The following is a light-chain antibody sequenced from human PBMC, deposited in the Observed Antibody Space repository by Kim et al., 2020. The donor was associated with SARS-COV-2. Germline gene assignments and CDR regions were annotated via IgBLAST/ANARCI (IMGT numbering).Light chain of an antibody. CDR1: QSISSD. V-gene: IGKV3-15*01. Sequence: EIVMTQSPATLSVSPGERATLSCRASQSISSDLVWYQQKPGQAPRLLIYGASTRATGIPARFSGSGSGTEFTLTISSLQSEDFAVYYCQQYYNWPPFTFGGWTKVDIK. CDR2: GAS. CDR3: QQYYNWPPFT. J-gene: IGKJ4*01.